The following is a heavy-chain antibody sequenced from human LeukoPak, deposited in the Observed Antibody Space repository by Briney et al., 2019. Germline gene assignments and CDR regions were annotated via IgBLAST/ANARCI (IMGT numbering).Heavy chain of an antibody. J-gene: IGHJ5*02. V-gene: IGHV4-59*08. CDR3: ARHFAANWFDP. Sequence: SETLSLTCTVSGGSISSYYWSWIRQPPGKGLEWIGYIYYRGSTNYIPSLKSRVTMSVDTSKNQFSLKLSSVTAADSAVYYCARHFAANWFDPWGQGTLVTVSS. CDR2: IYYRGST. CDR1: GGSISSYY. D-gene: IGHD6-13*01.